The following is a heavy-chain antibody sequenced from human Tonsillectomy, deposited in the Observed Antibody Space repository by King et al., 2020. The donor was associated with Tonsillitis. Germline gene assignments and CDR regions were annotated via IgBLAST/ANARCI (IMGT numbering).Heavy chain of an antibody. CDR1: GYTFTGYY. D-gene: IGHD3-16*02. V-gene: IGHV1-2*02. Sequence: QLVQSGAEVKKPGASVKVSCKASGYTFTGYYMHWVRQAPGQGLEWMGWINPNSGGTNYAQKFQGRVTMTRDTSISTAYMELSRLRSDDTAVYYCVRGVLTSLRLGELSLWAFDYWGQGTLVTVSS. CDR3: VRGVLTSLRLGELSLWAFDY. J-gene: IGHJ4*02. CDR2: INPNSGGT.